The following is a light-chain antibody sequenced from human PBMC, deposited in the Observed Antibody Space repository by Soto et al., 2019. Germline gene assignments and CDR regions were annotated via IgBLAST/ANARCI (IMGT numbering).Light chain of an antibody. V-gene: IGKV3-11*01. Sequence: DTVLTQSPATLSLSPGERATLSCRASQSVTTYLAWYQQKPGQAPRLLIYDASTRATGIPARFSGSGSGTDFNLTISSVEREDFAVYYYKQRSNWPPSYTFGQGTKLEIK. J-gene: IGKJ2*01. CDR1: QSVTTY. CDR2: DAS. CDR3: KQRSNWPPSYT.